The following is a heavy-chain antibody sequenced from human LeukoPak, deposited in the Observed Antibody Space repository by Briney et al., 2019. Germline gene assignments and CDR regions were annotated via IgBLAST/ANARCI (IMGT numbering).Heavy chain of an antibody. D-gene: IGHD6-13*01. CDR3: ARDQGSWYFGFRWFDP. V-gene: IGHV1-69*13. Sequence: GASVKVSCKASGYTFTGYYMHWVRQAPGQGLEWMGGIIPIFGTANYAQKFQGRVTITADESTSTAYMELSSLRSEDTAVYYCARDQGSWYFGFRWFDPWGQGTLVTVSS. CDR1: GYTFTGYY. J-gene: IGHJ5*02. CDR2: IIPIFGTA.